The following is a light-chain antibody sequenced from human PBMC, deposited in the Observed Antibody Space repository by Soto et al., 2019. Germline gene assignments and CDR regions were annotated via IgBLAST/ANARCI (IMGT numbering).Light chain of an antibody. CDR3: QVWDSSRDHPGL. Sequence: SYELTQPPSVSVAPGQTARITWGGNNIGSKAVHWYQQRPGQAPVLVVYDDRDRPSGIPERISGSNSGNTATLTITRVEVGDEADFYCQVWDSSRDHPGLFGGGTKLTVL. V-gene: IGLV3-21*02. J-gene: IGLJ2*01. CDR1: NIGSKA. CDR2: DDR.